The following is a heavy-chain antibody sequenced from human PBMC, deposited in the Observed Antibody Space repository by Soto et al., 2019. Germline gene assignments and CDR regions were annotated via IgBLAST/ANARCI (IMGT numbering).Heavy chain of an antibody. Sequence: QIQLVESGGGLVKPGGSLRLSCEVSGFTFSDFYMTWIRQAPGKGLEWLSYISPNSNYKQYAESVKGRHTISRDNAKNSLSLQMNSLRVDDTAVYYCVRGGGGGQFDSWGQGTLVTVS. CDR2: ISPNSNYK. CDR3: VRGGGGGQFDS. J-gene: IGHJ4*02. D-gene: IGHD2-21*01. CDR1: GFTFSDFY. V-gene: IGHV3-11*06.